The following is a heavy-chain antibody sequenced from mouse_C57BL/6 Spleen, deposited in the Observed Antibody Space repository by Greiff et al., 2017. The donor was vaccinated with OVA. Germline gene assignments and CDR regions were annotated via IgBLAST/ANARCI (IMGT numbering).Heavy chain of an antibody. CDR1: GYTFTSYW. Sequence: VQLQQPGAELVKPGASVKLSCKASGYTFTSYWMHWVKQRPGQGLEWIGMIHPNSGSTNYNEKFKSKATLTVDKSSSTAYMHLSSLTSEDSAVYYCARSPSADFDYWGQGTTLTVSS. CDR2: IHPNSGST. CDR3: ARSPSADFDY. J-gene: IGHJ2*01. V-gene: IGHV1-64*01.